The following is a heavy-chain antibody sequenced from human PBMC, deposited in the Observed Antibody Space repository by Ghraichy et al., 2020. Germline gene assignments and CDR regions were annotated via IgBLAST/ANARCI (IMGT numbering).Heavy chain of an antibody. D-gene: IGHD6-19*01. CDR2: INPNSGGT. CDR3: ARGGYSSGWYDSGYYGMDV. Sequence: ASVKVSCKTSGYTFTDYYMHWVRQAPGQGLEWMGWINPNSGGTNYAQTFQGWVTMTRDTSIGTAYMELSRLRSDDTAVYYCARGGYSSGWYDSGYYGMDVWGQGTTVTVSS. CDR1: GYTFTDYY. J-gene: IGHJ6*02. V-gene: IGHV1-2*04.